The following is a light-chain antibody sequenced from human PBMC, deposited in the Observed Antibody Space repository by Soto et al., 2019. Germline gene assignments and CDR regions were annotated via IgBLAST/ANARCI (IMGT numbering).Light chain of an antibody. CDR1: GRDIGAYDY. J-gene: IGLJ1*01. CDR2: GVN. Sequence: QSALTQPASVSGSPGQSITISCTGSGRDIGAYDYVSWYQQHPGKAPKLLIYGVNNRPSGVSYRFSASKSAFTASLTVSGLQAEDEADYYCSSYAGSSNVFGTGTKVTVL. V-gene: IGLV2-14*01. CDR3: SSYAGSSNV.